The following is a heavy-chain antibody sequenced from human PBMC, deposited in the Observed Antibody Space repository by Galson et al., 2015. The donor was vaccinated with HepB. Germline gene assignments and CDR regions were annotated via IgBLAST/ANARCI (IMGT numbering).Heavy chain of an antibody. J-gene: IGHJ2*01. CDR3: VRDDNNNYPGYFDL. CDR1: GFTFSSYS. Sequence: SLRLSCAASGFTFSSYSMNWVRQAPGKGLEWVSFISSSNSNIYYADSVKGRFTISRDNAKKSLHLQMNSLRAEDTAVYYCVRDDNNNYPGYFDLWGRGTLVTVSS. CDR2: ISSSNSNI. D-gene: IGHD4-11*01. V-gene: IGHV3-21*01.